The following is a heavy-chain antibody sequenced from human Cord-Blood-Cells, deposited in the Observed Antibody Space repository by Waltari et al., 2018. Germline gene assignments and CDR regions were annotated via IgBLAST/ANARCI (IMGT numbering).Heavy chain of an antibody. J-gene: IGHJ4*02. V-gene: IGHV3-7*01. D-gene: IGHD6-6*01. CDR1: GFTFSSSW. Sequence: EVQLVESGGGLVQPGGSLRLSCAASGFTFSSSWMSWVRQAPGKGLEWVANIKQDGSEKYYVDSVKGRFTISRDNAKNSLYLQMNSLRAEDTAVYYCARERGSSSYWGQGTLVTVSS. CDR2: IKQDGSEK. CDR3: ARERGSSSY.